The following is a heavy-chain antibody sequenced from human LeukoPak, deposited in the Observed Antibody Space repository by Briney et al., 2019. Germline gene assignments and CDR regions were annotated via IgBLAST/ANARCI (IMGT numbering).Heavy chain of an antibody. V-gene: IGHV3-23*01. CDR2: IRDSGSST. CDR1: GFTFSSYA. Sequence: GGSLRLSCAASGFTFSSYAMSWVRQAPGKGLEWVSAIRDSGSSTHYADSVKGRFTTSRDNSENTLFLQMNSRRAEDTAIYYCAKYGPQDSGSSHFDYGAREPWSPSPQ. D-gene: IGHD1-26*01. CDR3: AKYGPQDSGSSHFDY. J-gene: IGHJ4*02.